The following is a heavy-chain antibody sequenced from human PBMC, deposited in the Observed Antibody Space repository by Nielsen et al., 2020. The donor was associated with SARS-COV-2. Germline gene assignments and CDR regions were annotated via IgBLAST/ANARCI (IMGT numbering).Heavy chain of an antibody. D-gene: IGHD6-19*01. CDR3: ARDRIAVAGTYYFDY. V-gene: IGHV4-39*07. Sequence: WIRQPPGKGLQWIASIYYSGSTHYNPSLKSRISISPDTSKNQFSLKLSSVTAADTAVYYCARDRIAVAGTYYFDYWGQGTLVTVSS. J-gene: IGHJ4*02. CDR2: IYYSGST.